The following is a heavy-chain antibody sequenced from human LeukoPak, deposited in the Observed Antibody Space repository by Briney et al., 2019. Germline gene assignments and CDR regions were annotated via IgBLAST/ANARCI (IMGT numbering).Heavy chain of an antibody. V-gene: IGHV4-59*01. Sequence: PSETLSLTCTVSGGSISSYYWSWIRQPPGKGLEWIGYIYYSGSTNYNPSLKSRVTISVDTSKNQFSLKLSSVTAADTAVYYCARSDYGGLYYYYGMDVWGQGTTVTVSS. J-gene: IGHJ6*02. CDR3: ARSDYGGLYYYYGMDV. CDR2: IYYSGST. D-gene: IGHD4-23*01. CDR1: GGSISSYY.